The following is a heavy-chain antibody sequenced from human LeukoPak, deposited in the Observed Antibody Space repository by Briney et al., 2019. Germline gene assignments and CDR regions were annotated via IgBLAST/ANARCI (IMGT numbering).Heavy chain of an antibody. V-gene: IGHV3-43*02. CDR1: GFNFGFNFGDYA. D-gene: IGHD2-2*01. Sequence: GGSLRLSCAGSGFNFGFNFGDYAIHWVRQGPGKGLEWVSLISGDGDTTYYADSVKGRFTISRDNSRDSLFLQMNSLGTEDTALYYCARRSYDSYYSMDVWGQGTTVTVS. CDR3: ARRSYDSYYSMDV. CDR2: ISGDGDTT. J-gene: IGHJ6*02.